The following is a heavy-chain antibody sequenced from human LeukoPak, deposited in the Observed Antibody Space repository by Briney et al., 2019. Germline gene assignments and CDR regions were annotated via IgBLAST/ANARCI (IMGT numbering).Heavy chain of an antibody. Sequence: SETLSLTCTVSGGSISGSISGTYWSWIRQPPGKGLEWIGYIYYSGSTNYNPSLKSRVTISVDTSKNQFSLKLSSVTAADTAVYYCARDFVVAVAATVQNWFDPWGQGTLVTVSS. CDR1: GGSISGSISGTY. V-gene: IGHV4-61*08. D-gene: IGHD2-15*01. CDR2: IYYSGST. J-gene: IGHJ5*02. CDR3: ARDFVVAVAATVQNWFDP.